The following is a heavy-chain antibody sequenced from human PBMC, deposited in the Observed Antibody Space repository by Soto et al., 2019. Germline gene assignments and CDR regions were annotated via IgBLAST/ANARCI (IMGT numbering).Heavy chain of an antibody. CDR2: IKQDGSET. CDR1: GFIFSNYW. V-gene: IGHV3-7*01. J-gene: IGHJ4*02. Sequence: EVQLVESGGGLVQPGGSLRLSCAASGFIFSNYWMSWVRQAPGKGLEWVANIKQDGSETYYVDSVKGRFTISRDDVRNSVYLQMNRLRAEDTAVYYCARDPHPGGRAYYFHYWGQGTLVTVSS. CDR3: ARDPHPGGRAYYFHY. D-gene: IGHD3-16*01.